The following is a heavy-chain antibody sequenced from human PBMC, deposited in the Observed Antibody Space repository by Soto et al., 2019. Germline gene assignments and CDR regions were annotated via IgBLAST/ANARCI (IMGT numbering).Heavy chain of an antibody. CDR3: ARDIVVVVAAGNWFDP. D-gene: IGHD2-15*01. CDR1: GYTFTSYG. Sequence: WASVKVSCKASGYTFTSYGISWVRQAPGQGLEWMGWISAYNGNTNYAQKLQGRVTMTTDTSTSTAYMELRSLRSDDTAVYYCARDIVVVVAAGNWFDPWGQGTLVTVS. CDR2: ISAYNGNT. J-gene: IGHJ5*02. V-gene: IGHV1-18*04.